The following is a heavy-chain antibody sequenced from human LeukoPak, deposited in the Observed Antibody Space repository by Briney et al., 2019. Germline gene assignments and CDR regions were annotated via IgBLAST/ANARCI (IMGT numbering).Heavy chain of an antibody. CDR2: INHSGST. J-gene: IGHJ6*02. Sequence: SETLSLTCAVYGGSFSGYYWSWIRQPPGKGLEWIGEINHSGSTNYNPSLKSRVTISVDTSKNQFSLKLSSVTAADTAVYYCARENVVAGTAYYYYYGMDVWGQGTTVTVSS. CDR1: GGSFSGYY. CDR3: ARENVVAGTAYYYYYGMDV. D-gene: IGHD6-19*01. V-gene: IGHV4-34*01.